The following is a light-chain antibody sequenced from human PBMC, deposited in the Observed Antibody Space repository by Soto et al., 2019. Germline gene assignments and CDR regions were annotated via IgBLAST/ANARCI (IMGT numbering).Light chain of an antibody. V-gene: IGLV7-43*01. Sequence: QAVVTQEPSLTESPGGTVTLTCASSTGTVTSSHHPNWFQQKPGQAPRALIYGATNKHSWTPARFSGSLLGGKAALTLSGVQPGDEAEYYCLLYYGGTVVFGGGTKVTVL. CDR3: LLYYGGTVV. CDR1: TGTVTSSHH. CDR2: GAT. J-gene: IGLJ2*01.